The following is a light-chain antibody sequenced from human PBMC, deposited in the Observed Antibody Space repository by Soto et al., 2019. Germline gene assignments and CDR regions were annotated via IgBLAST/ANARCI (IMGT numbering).Light chain of an antibody. CDR2: END. Sequence: QSVLTQPPSVSAAPGQKVTIPCSGSTSNIGRNYVSWYRQLPGTAPKLLIYENDQRPSGIPDRFSASKSGTSATLGITGLQTGDEADYYCVTWDSSLNNAVFGGGTQLTVL. J-gene: IGLJ2*01. CDR1: TSNIGRNY. V-gene: IGLV1-51*01. CDR3: VTWDSSLNNAV.